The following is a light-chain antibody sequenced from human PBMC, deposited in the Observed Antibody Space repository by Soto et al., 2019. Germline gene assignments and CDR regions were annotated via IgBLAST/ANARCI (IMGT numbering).Light chain of an antibody. CDR2: KAS. J-gene: IGKJ2*01. V-gene: IGKV1-5*03. Sequence: DIQMTQSPSTLSASVGDRVTITCRASQSISSWLAWYQQKPGKAPKLLIYKASSLESGVPSRFSGSGSGTEFTLTSSSLQPDYFATYYCQQYNSYPTFGQGTKLEIK. CDR3: QQYNSYPT. CDR1: QSISSW.